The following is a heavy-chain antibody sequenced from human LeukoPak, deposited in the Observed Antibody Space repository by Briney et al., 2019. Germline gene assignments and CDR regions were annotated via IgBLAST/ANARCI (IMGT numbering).Heavy chain of an antibody. V-gene: IGHV4-34*01. J-gene: IGHJ4*02. CDR2: INHSGST. CDR1: GGSFSGYY. Sequence: SETLSLTCAVYGGSFSGYYWSWIRQPPGKGLEWIGEINHSGSTNYNPSLKSRVTISVDTSKNQFSLKLSSVTAADTAVYYCARVSWPILYFDYWGQGTLVTVSS. CDR3: ARVSWPILYFDY.